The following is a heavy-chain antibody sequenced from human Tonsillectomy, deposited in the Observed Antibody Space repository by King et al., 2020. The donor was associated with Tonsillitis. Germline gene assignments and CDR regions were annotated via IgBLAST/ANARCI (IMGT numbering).Heavy chain of an antibody. CDR1: GGSFSGYY. CDR3: ARDGYSSGLQGSTNWFDP. V-gene: IGHV4-34*01. J-gene: IGHJ5*02. Sequence: VQLQQWGAGLLKPSETLSLTCAVYGGSFSGYYWNWIRQPPGKGLEWIGEINHSGSTNHNPSLKSRVTISVDRTKNHFSLKLSSVTAADTAVYYCARDGYSSGLQGSTNWFDPWGQGTLVTVSS. CDR2: INHSGST. D-gene: IGHD6-19*01.